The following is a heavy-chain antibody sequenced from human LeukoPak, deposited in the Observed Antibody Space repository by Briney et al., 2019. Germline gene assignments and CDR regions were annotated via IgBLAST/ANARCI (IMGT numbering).Heavy chain of an antibody. CDR2: ISGSSTTI. D-gene: IGHD6-19*01. CDR1: GFTFSSYS. CDR3: ARDPGYSSGWYGCY. V-gene: IGHV3-48*01. J-gene: IGHJ4*02. Sequence: GGSLRLSCAASGFTFSSYSMNWVRQAPGKGLEWVSYISGSSTTIYYADSVKGRFTISRDNAKNSLYLQMNSLRAEDTAVYYCARDPGYSSGWYGCYWGQGTLVTVSS.